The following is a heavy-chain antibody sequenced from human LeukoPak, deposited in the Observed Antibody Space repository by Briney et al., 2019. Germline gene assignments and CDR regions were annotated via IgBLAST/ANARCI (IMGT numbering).Heavy chain of an antibody. V-gene: IGHV1-3*01. CDR1: GYTFTSYL. J-gene: IGHJ4*02. Sequence: ASVKVSCKTSGYTFTSYLLHWVRLAPGQSLEWMGWINAGNGNTKYSQRSQGRVTLSRDTSATTAYMELSDRTSEDTAVSYCARTYYSASGSYPHWGQGTLVTVSS. CDR2: INAGNGNT. CDR3: ARTYYSASGSYPH. D-gene: IGHD3-10*01.